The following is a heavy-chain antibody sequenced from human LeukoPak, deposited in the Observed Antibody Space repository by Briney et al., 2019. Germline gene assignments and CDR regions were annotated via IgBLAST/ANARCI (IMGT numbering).Heavy chain of an antibody. CDR3: ARGGVSGSYYPNYFDY. J-gene: IGHJ4*02. Sequence: PGGSLRLSCAASGFTFSSYWMSWVRQAPGKGLEWVANIKQDGSEKYYVDSVKGRFTISRDNAKNSLYLQMNSLRAEDTAVYYCARGGVSGSYYPNYFDYWGQGTLVTVSS. CDR2: IKQDGSEK. D-gene: IGHD1-26*01. V-gene: IGHV3-7*01. CDR1: GFTFSSYW.